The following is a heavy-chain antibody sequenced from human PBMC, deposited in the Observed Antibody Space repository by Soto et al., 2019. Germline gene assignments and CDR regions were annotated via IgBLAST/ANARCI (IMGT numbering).Heavy chain of an antibody. J-gene: IGHJ6*03. V-gene: IGHV3-66*01. D-gene: IGHD3-10*01. Sequence: EVQLVQSGGGVVQPGGSLRLSCAASGFSVNNNYMSWVRQAPGKGLEWVSVIYSGGSTYYADSVKGRFTISRDNSKNTLYLQRNSLRAEDTAVYYCVRDNMAYYYMDVWGKGTTVTVSS. CDR1: GFSVNNNY. CDR3: VRDNMAYYYMDV. CDR2: IYSGGST.